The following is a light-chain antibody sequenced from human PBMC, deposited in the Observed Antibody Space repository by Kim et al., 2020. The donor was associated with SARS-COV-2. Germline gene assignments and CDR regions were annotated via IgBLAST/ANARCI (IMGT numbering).Light chain of an antibody. CDR1: QSVSSSY. J-gene: IGKJ1*01. V-gene: IGKV3-20*01. Sequence: DIVLTQSPGTLSLSPGERATLSCRASQSVSSSYLAWYQQKHGQTPRLLIYGASSRATGIPDRFSGSGSGTDFTLTISRLEPEDFAVYYCQQYGSSPSTFGQGTKVDIK. CDR2: GAS. CDR3: QQYGSSPST.